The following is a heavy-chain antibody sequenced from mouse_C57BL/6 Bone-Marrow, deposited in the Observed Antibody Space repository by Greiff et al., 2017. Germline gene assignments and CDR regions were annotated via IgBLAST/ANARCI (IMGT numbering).Heavy chain of an antibody. V-gene: IGHV1-19*01. D-gene: IGHD2-5*01. CDR2: INPYNGGT. CDR3: ARGSAYYSNYVH. CDR1: GYTFTDYY. Sequence: VQLKQSGPVLVKPGASVKMSCKASGYTFTDYYMNWVKQSHGKSLEWIGVINPYNGGTSYNQKFKGKATLTVDKSSSTAYMELNSLTSEDSAVYYCARGSAYYSNYVHWGQGTLVTVSA. J-gene: IGHJ3*01.